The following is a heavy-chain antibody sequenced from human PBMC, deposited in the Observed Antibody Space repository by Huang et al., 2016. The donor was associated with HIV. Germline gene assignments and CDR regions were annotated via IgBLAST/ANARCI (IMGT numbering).Heavy chain of an antibody. J-gene: IGHJ6*02. CDR3: AMDV. CDR1: GFTFSSSW. Sequence: EVQLVESGGGLVQPGGSLRLSCVASGFTFSSSWMHWVRQAPGKGRVWVSRISGDGASTHSADSVKGRFTISRDNAKNTLFLQMNSLRAEDTAVYYYAMDVWGQGTTVTVSS. V-gene: IGHV3-74*01. CDR2: ISGDGAST.